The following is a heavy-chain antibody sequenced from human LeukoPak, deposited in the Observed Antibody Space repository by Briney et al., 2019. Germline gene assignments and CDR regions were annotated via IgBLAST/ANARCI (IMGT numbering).Heavy chain of an antibody. V-gene: IGHV7-4-1*02. Sequence: GSSVKVSFKSSGYTFTIYAMNWVRQAPGQGRDWMGWINTNTGNPTYFQGFTVGVVFSFDTSVSTAYLQISSLKAEDTAVYYCAREAIPRDNGFGHWGQGPLVTVSS. CDR2: INTNTGNP. J-gene: IGHJ4*02. D-gene: IGHD2-21*01. CDR3: AREAIPRDNGFGH. CDR1: GYTFTIYA.